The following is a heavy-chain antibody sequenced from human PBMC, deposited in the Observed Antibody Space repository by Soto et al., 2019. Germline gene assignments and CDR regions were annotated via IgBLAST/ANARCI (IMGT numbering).Heavy chain of an antibody. Sequence: QVQLVQSGAEVKKPGASVKVSCKASGYTFTSYGISWVRQAPGQGLEWMGWISAYNGNTNYAQKLQGRVTMTTDPATRTAYMELRSLRSDDTAVYYCARDRYCSGGSCYPVKHWFDPWGQGTLVTVSS. CDR3: ARDRYCSGGSCYPVKHWFDP. V-gene: IGHV1-18*04. J-gene: IGHJ5*02. CDR2: ISAYNGNT. CDR1: GYTFTSYG. D-gene: IGHD2-15*01.